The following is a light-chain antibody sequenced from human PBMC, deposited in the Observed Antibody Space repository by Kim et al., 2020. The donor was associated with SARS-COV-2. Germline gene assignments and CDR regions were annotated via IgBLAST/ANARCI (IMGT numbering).Light chain of an antibody. J-gene: IGKJ4*01. CDR1: QSVSFY. Sequence: SLSPGERATLSYRASQSVSFYLAWYQQKPGQAPRLLIYDASNRATGIPARFSGSGSGTDFTLTISSLEPEDFAVYYCQQRSNWLAFGGGTKVDIK. CDR3: QQRSNWLA. V-gene: IGKV3-11*01. CDR2: DAS.